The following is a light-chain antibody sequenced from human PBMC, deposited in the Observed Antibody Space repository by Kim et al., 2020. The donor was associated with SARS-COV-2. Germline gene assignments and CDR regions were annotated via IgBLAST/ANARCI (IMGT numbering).Light chain of an antibody. CDR2: DTT. V-gene: IGLV7-46*01. CDR3: LLCYGGSRPRV. J-gene: IGLJ3*02. CDR1: TGAVTSGHY. Sequence: GTVTLPCGSSTGAVTSGHYPYWFQQKPGQAPKTLIYDTTNKHSWTPARFSGSLLGGKAALTLSGAQPEDEADYYCLLCYGGSRPRVFGGGTKLTVL.